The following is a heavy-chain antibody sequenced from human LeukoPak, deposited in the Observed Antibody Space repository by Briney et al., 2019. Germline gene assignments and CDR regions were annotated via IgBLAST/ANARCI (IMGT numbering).Heavy chain of an antibody. CDR2: IIPIFGTA. Sequence: ASVKVSCKASGGTFSSYAISWVRQAPGQGLEWMGGIIPIFGTANYAQKFQGRVTITADKSTSTAYMELSSPRSEDTAVYYCARAHHQTLRYFDVVMGYWGQGTLVTVSS. J-gene: IGHJ4*02. CDR1: GGTFSSYA. D-gene: IGHD3-9*01. V-gene: IGHV1-69*06. CDR3: ARAHHQTLRYFDVVMGY.